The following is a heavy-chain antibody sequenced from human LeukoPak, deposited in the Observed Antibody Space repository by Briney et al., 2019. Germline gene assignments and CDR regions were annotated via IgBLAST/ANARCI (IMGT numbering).Heavy chain of an antibody. V-gene: IGHV3-33*08. J-gene: IGHJ4*02. CDR1: GFSFSTYG. CDR3: ARDNNRDGFETVFDY. Sequence: PGGSLRLSCAASGFSFSTYGMHWVRQAPLKGLEWVAVIWYDGSNKYYADSVKGRFTISRDNAKNTLYLQMNSLRAEDTAVYYCARDNNRDGFETVFDYWGQGTLVTVSS. D-gene: IGHD1-14*01. CDR2: IWYDGSNK.